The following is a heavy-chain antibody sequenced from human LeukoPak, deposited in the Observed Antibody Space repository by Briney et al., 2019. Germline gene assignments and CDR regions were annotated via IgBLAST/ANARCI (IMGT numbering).Heavy chain of an antibody. CDR3: AKSGDSSGYYLDY. D-gene: IGHD3-22*01. CDR2: ISYDGSNK. J-gene: IGHJ4*02. CDR1: GFTFSSYG. Sequence: GGSLRLSCAASGFTFSSYGMHWVRQAPGKGLEWVAVISYDGSNKYYADSVKGRFTISRDNSKNTLYLQMNNLRAEDTAVYYCAKSGDSSGYYLDYWGQGTLVTVSS. V-gene: IGHV3-30*18.